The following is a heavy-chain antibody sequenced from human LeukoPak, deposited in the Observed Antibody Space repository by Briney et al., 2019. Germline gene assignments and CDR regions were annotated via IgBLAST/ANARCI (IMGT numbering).Heavy chain of an antibody. CDR1: GYTLTELS. Sequence: ASVKVSCKVSGYTLTELSMHWVRQAPGKGLEWMGGFDPEDGETIYAQKFQGRVTMTEDTSTDTAYMELSSLRSEDTAVYYCATAMITFGGVIVRGAFGIWGQGTMVTVSS. V-gene: IGHV1-24*01. CDR3: ATAMITFGGVIVRGAFGI. D-gene: IGHD3-16*02. J-gene: IGHJ3*02. CDR2: FDPEDGET.